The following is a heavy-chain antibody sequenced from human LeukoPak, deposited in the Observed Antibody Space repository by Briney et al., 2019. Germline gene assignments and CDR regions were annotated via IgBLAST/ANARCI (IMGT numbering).Heavy chain of an antibody. CDR2: IKQDGSEK. CDR1: GFTFSSYW. CDR3: ARDPDP. V-gene: IGHV3-7*01. Sequence: HPGGSLRLSCAAPGFTFSSYWMSWVRQAPGKGLEWVANIKQDGSEKYYVDSVKGRFTISRNNAKHSLYLQMNSLRAEDTAVYYCARDPDPWGQGTLVTVSS. J-gene: IGHJ5*02.